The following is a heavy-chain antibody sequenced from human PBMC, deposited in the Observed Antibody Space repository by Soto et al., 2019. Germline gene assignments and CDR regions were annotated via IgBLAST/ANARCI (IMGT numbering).Heavy chain of an antibody. D-gene: IGHD7-27*01. Sequence: SETLSLTCTVSGGSISSYYWSWIRQPPGKGLEWIGYIYYSGSTNYNPSLKSRVTISVDTSKNQFSLKLSSATAADTAVYYCARNPLIAGDPVFWYFDLWGRGTLVTVSS. CDR2: IYYSGST. CDR3: ARNPLIAGDPVFWYFDL. J-gene: IGHJ2*01. CDR1: GGSISSYY. V-gene: IGHV4-59*01.